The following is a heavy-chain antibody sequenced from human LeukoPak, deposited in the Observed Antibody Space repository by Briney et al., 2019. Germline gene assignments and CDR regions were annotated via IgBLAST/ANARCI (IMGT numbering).Heavy chain of an antibody. CDR1: GYSFSNYW. CDR3: ARHAGAYSSGWYEDY. Sequence: GESLKISCKGSGYSFSNYWIGWVRQMPGKGLEWMGIIYPGDSDTRYSPSFQGQVTISADKSISTAYLQWSSLKASDTAMYYCARHAGAYSSGWYEDYWGQGTLVTVSS. J-gene: IGHJ4*02. V-gene: IGHV5-51*01. D-gene: IGHD6-19*01. CDR2: IYPGDSDT.